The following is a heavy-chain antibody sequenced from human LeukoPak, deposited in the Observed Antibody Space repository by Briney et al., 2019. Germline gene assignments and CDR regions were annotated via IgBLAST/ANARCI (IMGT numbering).Heavy chain of an antibody. Sequence: TGGSLRLSCAASGFTLSSYSMNWVRQAPGKGLEWVSSISSSSSYIYYADSVKGRFTISRDNAKNSLYLQMNSLRAEDTAVYYCARTGNDDILTGYSFDYWGQGTLVTVSS. CDR3: ARTGNDDILTGYSFDY. D-gene: IGHD3-9*01. CDR2: ISSSSSYI. V-gene: IGHV3-21*01. CDR1: GFTLSSYS. J-gene: IGHJ4*02.